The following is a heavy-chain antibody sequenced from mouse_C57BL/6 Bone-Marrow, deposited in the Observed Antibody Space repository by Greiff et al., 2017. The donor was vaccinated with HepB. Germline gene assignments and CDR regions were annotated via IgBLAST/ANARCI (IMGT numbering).Heavy chain of an antibody. Sequence: EVQLVESEGGLVQPGSSMKLSCTASGFTFSDYYMAWVRQVPEKGLEWVANINYDGSSTYYLDSLKSRFIISRDNAKNILYLQMSSLKSEDTATYYCTRAYYYSNGGYAMDYWGQGTSGTVSS. CDR1: GFTFSDYY. CDR3: TRAYYYSNGGYAMDY. D-gene: IGHD2-5*01. J-gene: IGHJ4*01. CDR2: INYDGSST. V-gene: IGHV5-16*01.